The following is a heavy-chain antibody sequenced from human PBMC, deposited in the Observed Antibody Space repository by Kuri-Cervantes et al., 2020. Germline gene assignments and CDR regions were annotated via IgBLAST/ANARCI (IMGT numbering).Heavy chain of an antibody. V-gene: IGHV3-7*01. CDR1: GFTFSSYW. Sequence: GESLKISCAASGFTFSSYWMSWVRQAPGKGLEWVANIKQDGSEKYYVDSVKGRFTISRDNSKNTLYLQMNSLRAEDTAVYYCARGSSVADQAFDIWGQGTMVTVSS. CDR3: ARGSSVADQAFDI. D-gene: IGHD6-19*01. CDR2: IKQDGSEK. J-gene: IGHJ3*02.